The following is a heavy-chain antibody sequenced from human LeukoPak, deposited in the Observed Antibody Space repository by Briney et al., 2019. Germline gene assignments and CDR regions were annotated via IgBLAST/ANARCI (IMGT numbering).Heavy chain of an antibody. CDR1: GGTFISYA. CDR3: ARAGAAAVCLRYYYYMDG. CDR2: IIPIFGTA. D-gene: IGHD6-13*01. J-gene: IGHJ6*03. Sequence: ASVKVSCKASGGTFISYAISWVRQAPGQGLEWMGGIIPIFGTANYAQNFQGRGTITTDEFTSTAYMELSSLRSEDTAVYYCARAGAAAVCLRYYYYMDGWGKGTTVTVSS. V-gene: IGHV1-69*05.